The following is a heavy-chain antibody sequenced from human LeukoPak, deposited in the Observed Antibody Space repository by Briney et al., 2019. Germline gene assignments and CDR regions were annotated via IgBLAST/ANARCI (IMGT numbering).Heavy chain of an antibody. Sequence: ASVKVSCKASGYTFTSYGISWVRQAPGQGLEWMGWISAYNGNTNYAQKLQGRVTMTTDTSTSTAYMELRSLRSDDTAVYYCARENEYYDFWSGYYNPGYYYYGMDVWGQGTTVTVSS. J-gene: IGHJ6*02. V-gene: IGHV1-18*01. CDR3: ARENEYYDFWSGYYNPGYYYYGMDV. D-gene: IGHD3-3*01. CDR2: ISAYNGNT. CDR1: GYTFTSYG.